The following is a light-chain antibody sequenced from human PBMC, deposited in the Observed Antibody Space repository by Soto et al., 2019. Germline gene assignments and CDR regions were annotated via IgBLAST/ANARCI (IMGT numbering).Light chain of an antibody. J-gene: IGLJ3*02. V-gene: IGLV2-18*02. Sequence: QSALTQHPSVSGSPGQSVTISCTGTSSDVGSYNRVSWYQQPPGTAPKLMICQVSNRPSGVPDRFSGSKSGNTASLTISGLQAEDGADYYCSSYTSSGTWVFGGGTKLTVL. CDR3: SSYTSSGTWV. CDR2: QVS. CDR1: SSDVGSYNR.